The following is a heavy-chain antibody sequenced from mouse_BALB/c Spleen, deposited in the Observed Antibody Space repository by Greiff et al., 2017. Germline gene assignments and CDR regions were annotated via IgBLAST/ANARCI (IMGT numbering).Heavy chain of an antibody. V-gene: IGHV1-14*01. Sequence: EVQLQQSGPELVKPGASVKMSCKASGYTFTSYVMHWVKQKPGQGLEWIGYINPYNDGTKYNEKFKGKATLTSDKSSSTAYMELSSLTSEDSAVYYCARSGKSTMITTGFAYWGQGTLVTVSA. D-gene: IGHD2-4*01. CDR2: INPYNDGT. CDR3: ARSGKSTMITTGFAY. CDR1: GYTFTSYV. J-gene: IGHJ3*01.